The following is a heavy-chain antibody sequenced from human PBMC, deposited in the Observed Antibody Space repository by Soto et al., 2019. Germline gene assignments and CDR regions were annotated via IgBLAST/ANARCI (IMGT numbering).Heavy chain of an antibody. V-gene: IGHV1-2*04. J-gene: IGHJ5*02. D-gene: IGHD5-12*01. CDR3: ATEVARGGGKWFDP. CDR2: IDPNSGAA. Sequence: QVQLVQSEAEVKKPGASVKVSCKASGYTFTAYYMHWVRQAPGQGLEWMGWIDPNSGAALYAQKFRGWVTMTRDTSISTAYMELSRLRSNDTAVYYCATEVARGGGKWFDPWGQGTLVTVSS. CDR1: GYTFTAYY.